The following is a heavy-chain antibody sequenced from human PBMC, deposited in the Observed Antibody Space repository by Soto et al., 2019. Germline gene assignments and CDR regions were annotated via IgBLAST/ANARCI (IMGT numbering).Heavy chain of an antibody. V-gene: IGHV1-18*01. CDR2: ISGYNGNT. CDR3: AREGPAPYYYYGMDV. CDR1: GYTLTNYG. Sequence: QVQVVQSGDEVKKAGASVKVSCKASGYTLTNYGFSWVRQAPGQGLEWMGRISGYNGNTKYAEKFHGRVTMTTDTSTSTGHMQLRSLRSDDTAVYYCAREGPAPYYYYGMDVWGQGTAVTVSS. J-gene: IGHJ6*02.